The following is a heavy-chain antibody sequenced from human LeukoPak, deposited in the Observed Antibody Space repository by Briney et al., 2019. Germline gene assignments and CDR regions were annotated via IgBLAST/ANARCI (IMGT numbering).Heavy chain of an antibody. CDR2: IIPILGIA. V-gene: IGHV1-69*04. D-gene: IGHD3-10*01. CDR3: ARDKTPMVRGVIIPNWFDP. CDR1: GGTFSSYA. J-gene: IGHJ5*02. Sequence: ASVKVSCKASGGTFSSYAISWVRQAPGQGLEWMGRIIPILGIANYAQKLQGRVTMTTDTSTSTAYMELRSLRSDDTAVYYCARDKTPMVRGVIIPNWFDPWGQGTLVTVSS.